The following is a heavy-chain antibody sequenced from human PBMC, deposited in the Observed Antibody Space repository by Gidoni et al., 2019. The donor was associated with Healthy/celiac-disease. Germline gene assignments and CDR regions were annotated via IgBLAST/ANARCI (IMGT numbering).Heavy chain of an antibody. CDR2: ISGSGGST. V-gene: IGHV3-23*01. Sequence: EVQLLESGGGLVQPGGSLRLSCAASGFTFSSYAMSWVRQAPGKGLEWVSAISGSGGSTYYADSVKGRFTISRDNSKNTLYLQMNSLRAEDTAVYYCARSPFNYYGSGSPGYNWFDPWGQGTLVTVSS. CDR1: GFTFSSYA. CDR3: ARSPFNYYGSGSPGYNWFDP. J-gene: IGHJ5*02. D-gene: IGHD3-10*01.